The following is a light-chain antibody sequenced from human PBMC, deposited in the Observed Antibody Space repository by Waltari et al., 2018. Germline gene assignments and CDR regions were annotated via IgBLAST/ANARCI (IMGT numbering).Light chain of an antibody. CDR1: ALPKQY. CDR2: KDT. V-gene: IGLV3-25*03. Sequence: SYELTQPPSVSVSPGQTAKIPCSGDALPKQYTYWYQQKPGQAPLLVLYKDTERPSGIPDRFSGSSAGTTVTLTISGVQAEDEADYYCLSAYSGGSQGVFGGGTKLTVL. J-gene: IGLJ2*01. CDR3: LSAYSGGSQGV.